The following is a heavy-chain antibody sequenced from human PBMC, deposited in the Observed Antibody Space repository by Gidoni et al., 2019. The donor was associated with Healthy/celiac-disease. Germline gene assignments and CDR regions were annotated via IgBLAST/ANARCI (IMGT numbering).Heavy chain of an antibody. V-gene: IGHV3-66*01. CDR3: AGDAFDI. Sequence: EVRLVESGGGLVQSGGSLRLSCAASAFTVSSNYMRWFRQAPGKGLDWVSVIYSAGITYYADSVHDRFTISRDNSKNTLYLQINSLRAEDTAVYYCAGDAFDIWGQGTMVTVSS. CDR1: AFTVSSNY. J-gene: IGHJ3*02. CDR2: IYSAGIT.